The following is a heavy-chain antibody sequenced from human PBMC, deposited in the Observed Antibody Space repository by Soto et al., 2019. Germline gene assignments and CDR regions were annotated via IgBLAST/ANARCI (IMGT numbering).Heavy chain of an antibody. Sequence: GGSLRLSCAASGFTVSSSYMSWVRQAPGKGLEWVSVIYSGGSTYYADSVKGRFTISRDNSKNTLYLQMNSLRAEDTAVYYCARQGDLYYFEYWGQGTLVTVSS. J-gene: IGHJ4*02. CDR3: ARQGDLYYFEY. CDR1: GFTVSSSY. D-gene: IGHD2-21*01. CDR2: IYSGGST. V-gene: IGHV3-66*04.